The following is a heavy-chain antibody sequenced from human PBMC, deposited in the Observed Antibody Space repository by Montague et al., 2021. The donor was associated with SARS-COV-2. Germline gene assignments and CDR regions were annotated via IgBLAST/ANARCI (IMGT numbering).Heavy chain of an antibody. CDR1: GFSLSTSGMC. J-gene: IGHJ3*01. Sequence: PALVKPTQTLTLTCTFSGFSLSTSGMCVSWIRQPPGKALEWLALIDWDDDKYYSTSLKTRLTISKDTSKNQVVLTMTNMDPVDTATYYCARIWGATRGDGFDYWGQGTMVTVSS. D-gene: IGHD1-26*01. CDR2: IDWDDDK. V-gene: IGHV2-70*01. CDR3: ARIWGATRGDGFDY.